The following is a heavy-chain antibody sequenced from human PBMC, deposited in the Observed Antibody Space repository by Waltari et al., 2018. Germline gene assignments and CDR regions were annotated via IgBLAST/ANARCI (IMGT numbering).Heavy chain of an antibody. CDR2: ISYDGSNK. CDR1: GFTFRSYA. V-gene: IGHV3-30-3*01. D-gene: IGHD3-22*01. CDR3: ARDSSGYFGY. J-gene: IGHJ4*02. Sequence: QVQLVESGGGVAQPGRSLRLSCAASGFTFRSYAMHWVRQAPGKGLEWVAVISYDGSNKYYADSVKGRFTISRDNSKNTLYLQMNSLRAEDTAVYYCARDSSGYFGYWGQGTLVTVSS.